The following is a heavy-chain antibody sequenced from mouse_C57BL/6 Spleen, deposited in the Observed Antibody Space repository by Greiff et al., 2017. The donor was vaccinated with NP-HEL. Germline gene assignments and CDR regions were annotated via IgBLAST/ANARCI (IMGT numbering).Heavy chain of an antibody. CDR1: GFNIKDDY. J-gene: IGHJ3*01. CDR2: IDPENGDT. CDR3: TTGSNYAFAY. V-gene: IGHV14-4*01. D-gene: IGHD2-5*01. Sequence: VQLKHSGAELVRPGASVKLSCTASGFNIKDDYMHWVKQRPEQGLEWIGWIDPENGDTEYASKFQGKATITADTSSNTAYLQLSSLTSEDTAVYYCTTGSNYAFAYWGQGTLVTVSA.